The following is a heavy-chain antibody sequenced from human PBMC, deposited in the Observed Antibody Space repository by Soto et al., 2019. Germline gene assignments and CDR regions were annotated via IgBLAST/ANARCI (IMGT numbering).Heavy chain of an antibody. CDR2: IYPGDSDT. D-gene: IGHD3-3*01. CDR1: GYSFTSYW. J-gene: IGHJ5*01. V-gene: IGHV5-51*01. CDR3: ARHSEYYDFWSGYYHNLFAS. Sequence: PGESLKISCKGSGYSFTSYWIGWVRQMPGKGLEWMGIIYPGDSDTRYSPSFQGQVTISADKSISTAYLQRSSLKASDTAMYYCARHSEYYDFWSGYYHNLFASWGQRTLVTLSA.